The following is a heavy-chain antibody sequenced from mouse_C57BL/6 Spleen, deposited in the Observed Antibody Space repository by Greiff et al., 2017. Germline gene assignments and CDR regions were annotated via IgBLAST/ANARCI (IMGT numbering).Heavy chain of an antibody. J-gene: IGHJ3*01. CDR1: GYTFTSYW. D-gene: IGHD1-1*01. CDR2: IDPSDSYT. V-gene: IGHV1-69*01. Sequence: VQLQQPGAELVMPGASVKLSCKASGYTFTSYWMHWVKQRPGQGLEWIGEIDPSDSYTNYNQKFKGKSTLTVDKSSSTAYMQLSSLTSEDSAVYYCARSPSYYYGSSYGFAYWGQGTLVTVSA. CDR3: ARSPSYYYGSSYGFAY.